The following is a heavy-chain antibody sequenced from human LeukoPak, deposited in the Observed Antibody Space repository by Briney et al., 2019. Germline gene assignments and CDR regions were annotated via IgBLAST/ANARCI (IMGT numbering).Heavy chain of an antibody. CDR1: GFTFDDYG. D-gene: IGHD3-10*01. CDR3: AREVLLWFGDQTGFDY. Sequence: GGSLRLSCAASGFTFDDYGMSWVRQAPGKGLEWVSAISGSGGSTYYADSVKGRFTISRDNSKNTLYLQMNSLRAEDTAVYYCAREVLLWFGDQTGFDYWGQGTLVTVSS. J-gene: IGHJ4*02. CDR2: ISGSGGST. V-gene: IGHV3-23*01.